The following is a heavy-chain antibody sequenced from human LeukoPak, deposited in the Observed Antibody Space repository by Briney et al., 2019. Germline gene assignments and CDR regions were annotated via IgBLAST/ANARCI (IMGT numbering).Heavy chain of an antibody. J-gene: IGHJ4*02. CDR2: IRYDGSNK. V-gene: IGHV3-30*02. CDR3: AKHSGSYHGETPFDY. Sequence: GGSLRLSCAASGFTFSSYGMHWVRQAPGKGLEWVAFIRYDGSNKYYADSVKGRFTISRDNSKNTLYLQMNSLRAEDTAVYYCAKHSGSYHGETPFDYWGQGTLVTVSS. CDR1: GFTFSSYG. D-gene: IGHD1-26*01.